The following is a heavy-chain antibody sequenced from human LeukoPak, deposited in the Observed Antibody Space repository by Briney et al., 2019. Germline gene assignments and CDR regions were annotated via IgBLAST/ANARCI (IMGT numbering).Heavy chain of an antibody. D-gene: IGHD3-22*01. Sequence: GVSLRLSCAASGFTFSSYAMSWVRQAPGKGLEWVSAISSSGGITYYADSVKGRFTISRDNSKNTLYLQMNSLRAEDTAEYYCAKAGGYYYDWFDPWGQGTLVTVSS. J-gene: IGHJ5*02. V-gene: IGHV3-23*01. CDR1: GFTFSSYA. CDR3: AKAGGYYYDWFDP. CDR2: ISSSGGIT.